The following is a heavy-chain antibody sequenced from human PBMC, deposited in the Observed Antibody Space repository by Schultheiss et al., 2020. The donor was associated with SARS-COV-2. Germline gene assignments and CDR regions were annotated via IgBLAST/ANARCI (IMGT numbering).Heavy chain of an antibody. CDR2: IYYSGST. D-gene: IGHD2-2*01. J-gene: IGHJ4*02. CDR1: GGSISSYY. V-gene: IGHV4-59*01. Sequence: SQTLSLTCTVSGGSISSYYWSWIRQPPGKGLEWIGYIYYSGSTNYNPSLKSRVTISVDTSKNQFSLKLSSVTAADTAVYYCARVCSSTSCHDYWGQGTLVTVSS. CDR3: ARVCSSTSCHDY.